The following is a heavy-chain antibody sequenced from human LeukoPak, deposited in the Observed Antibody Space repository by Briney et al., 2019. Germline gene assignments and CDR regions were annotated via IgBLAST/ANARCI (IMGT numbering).Heavy chain of an antibody. CDR1: GGSFSGYY. CDR2: INHSGST. Sequence: SETLSLTCAVYGGSFSGYYWSWIRQPPGKGLEWIGEINHSGSTNYNPSLKSRVTISVVTSKNQFSLKLSSVTAADTAVYYCASPRLGTETSHYYYYGMDVWGQGTTVTVSS. J-gene: IGHJ6*02. D-gene: IGHD4-4*01. V-gene: IGHV4-34*01. CDR3: ASPRLGTETSHYYYYGMDV.